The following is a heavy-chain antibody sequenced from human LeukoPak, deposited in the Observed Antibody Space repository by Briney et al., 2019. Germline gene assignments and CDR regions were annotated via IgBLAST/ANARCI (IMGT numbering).Heavy chain of an antibody. D-gene: IGHD3-9*01. Sequence: SQTLSLTCTVSGGSISGGAYYWSWIRQHPGKGLEWIGYIYYSGSTYYNPSLKSRVTISVDTSKNQFSLKLSSVTAADTAVYYCARVHYDILTGYTYFFDYWGQGTLVTVSS. CDR2: IYYSGST. J-gene: IGHJ4*02. CDR3: ARVHYDILTGYTYFFDY. CDR1: GGSISGGAYY. V-gene: IGHV4-31*03.